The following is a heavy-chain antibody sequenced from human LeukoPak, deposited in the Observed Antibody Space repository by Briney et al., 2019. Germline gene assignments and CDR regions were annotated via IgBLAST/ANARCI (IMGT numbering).Heavy chain of an antibody. Sequence: GGSLRLSCAASGITFSSHAMSWVRQAPGKGLEWVSLISGSGGHTYYGDSVKGRFTISRANSTNRLYLQMNGLRTEDTAVYYCAKGGAATMRDGYNYYYYYMEVWGRVPTVTVSS. V-gene: IGHV3-23*01. J-gene: IGHJ6*03. CDR3: AKGGAATMRDGYNYYYYYMEV. CDR2: ISGSGGHT. CDR1: GITFSSHA. D-gene: IGHD5-24*01.